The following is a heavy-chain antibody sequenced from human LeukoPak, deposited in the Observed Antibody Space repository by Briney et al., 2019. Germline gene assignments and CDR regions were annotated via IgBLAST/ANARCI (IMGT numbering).Heavy chain of an antibody. V-gene: IGHV3-7*02. Sequence: PGGSLRLSCTASGFTFLNNWRFWVRQAPGKGPEWLANINQDGSAADSVDSVKGRFTISRDNAKDSVSLQMNSLRVEGTAVYYCAVTSRSYACDYWGPGSLVTVSS. CDR3: AVTSRSYACDY. CDR2: INQDGSAA. D-gene: IGHD3-16*01. CDR1: GFTFLNNW. J-gene: IGHJ4*02.